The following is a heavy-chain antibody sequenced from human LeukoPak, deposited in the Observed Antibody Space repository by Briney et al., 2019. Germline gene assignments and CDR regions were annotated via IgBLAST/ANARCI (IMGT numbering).Heavy chain of an antibody. CDR2: ISTYNGNS. CDR3: AKDRWRDGSSSFDN. Sequence: ASVKVSCKASGYTFTSYSINWVRQAPGQGLEWMGWISTYNGNSNYAQKLQGRVTMTTDTSTSTAYMELRSLRSDDTAMYYCAKDRWRDGSSSFDNWGQGTLATVSS. CDR1: GYTFTSYS. D-gene: IGHD6-6*01. J-gene: IGHJ4*02. V-gene: IGHV1-18*01.